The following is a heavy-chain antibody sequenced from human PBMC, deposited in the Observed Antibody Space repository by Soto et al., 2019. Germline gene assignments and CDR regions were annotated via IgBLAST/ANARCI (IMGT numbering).Heavy chain of an antibody. CDR3: VRYTGWYNFDS. Sequence: PSQTLSLTCAISGDTVSSGSVAWSWIRQPPSGGLEWLGRIYYRSKWSADYALSVRGRITINPDTSKNQFSLQLNSVTPEDMAVYFCVRYTGWYNFDSWGQGTLVTVSS. D-gene: IGHD6-19*01. V-gene: IGHV6-1*01. CDR2: IYYRSKWSA. J-gene: IGHJ4*02. CDR1: GDTVSSGSVA.